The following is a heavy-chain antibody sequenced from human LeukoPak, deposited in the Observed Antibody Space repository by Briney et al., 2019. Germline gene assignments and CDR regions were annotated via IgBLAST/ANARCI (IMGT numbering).Heavy chain of an antibody. V-gene: IGHV3-21*01. J-gene: IGHJ3*02. Sequence: GSLRLSFAASGFTFSSYSMNWVRQAPGKGLEWVSSISSSSSYIYYADSVKGRFTISRDNAKNSLYLQMNSLRAEDTAVYYCASIDSSGWGERAFDIWGQGTMVTVSS. CDR1: GFTFSSYS. CDR2: ISSSSSYI. CDR3: ASIDSSGWGERAFDI. D-gene: IGHD6-19*01.